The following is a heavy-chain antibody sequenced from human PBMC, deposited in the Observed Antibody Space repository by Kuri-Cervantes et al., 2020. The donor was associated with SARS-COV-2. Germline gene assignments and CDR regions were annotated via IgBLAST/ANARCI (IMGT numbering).Heavy chain of an antibody. Sequence: LRLSCTVSGDSISSGGYYWSWIRQPPGKGLEWVGYINHIGKTYYSPSLQRRLSLSVDRPKNQFSLKLRSVTAADTAVYSCARHRLVTGATGFPRYHSHMDVWGKGTTVTVSS. J-gene: IGHJ6*03. D-gene: IGHD1-26*01. CDR1: GDSISSGGYY. V-gene: IGHV4-30-2*01. CDR3: ARHRLVTGATGFPRYHSHMDV. CDR2: INHIGKT.